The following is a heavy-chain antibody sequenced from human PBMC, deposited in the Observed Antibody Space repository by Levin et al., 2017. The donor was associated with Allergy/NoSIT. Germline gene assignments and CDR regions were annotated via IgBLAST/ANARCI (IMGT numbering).Heavy chain of an antibody. D-gene: IGHD2-8*02. Sequence: GGSLRLSCAASGFTFSSYAMHWVRQAPGKGLEWVAVISYDGSNKYYADSVKGRFTISRDNSKNTLYLQMNSLRAEDTAVYYCARDSRTPSWWAFDIWGQGTMVTVSS. V-gene: IGHV3-30-3*01. CDR2: ISYDGSNK. J-gene: IGHJ3*02. CDR1: GFTFSSYA. CDR3: ARDSRTPSWWAFDI.